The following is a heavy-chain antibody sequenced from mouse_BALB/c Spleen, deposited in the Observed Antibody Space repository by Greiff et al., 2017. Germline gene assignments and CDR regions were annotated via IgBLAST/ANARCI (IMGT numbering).Heavy chain of an antibody. V-gene: IGHV1S137*01. CDR1: GYTFTDYA. Sequence: QVQLQQSGAELVRPGVSVKISCKGSGYTFTDYAMHWVKQSHAKSLEWIGVISTYYGDASYNQKFKGKATMTVDKSSSTAYMELARLTSEDSAIYYCASPISTVPHYYAMDYWGQGTSVTVSS. D-gene: IGHD1-1*01. CDR2: ISTYYGDA. CDR3: ASPISTVPHYYAMDY. J-gene: IGHJ4*01.